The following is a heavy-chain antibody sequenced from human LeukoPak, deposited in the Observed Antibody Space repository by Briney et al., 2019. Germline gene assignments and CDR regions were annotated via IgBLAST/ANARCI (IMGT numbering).Heavy chain of an antibody. J-gene: IGHJ4*02. CDR3: AKGSRSFDY. CDR1: GFTFSSYG. Sequence: GGTLRLSCAASGFTFSSYGMSWVRQAPGKGLEWVSAISGSGGSTYYADSVKGRFTISRDDSKNTLYLQMNSLRAEDTAVYYCAKGSRSFDYWGQGTLVTVSS. V-gene: IGHV3-23*01. CDR2: ISGSGGST.